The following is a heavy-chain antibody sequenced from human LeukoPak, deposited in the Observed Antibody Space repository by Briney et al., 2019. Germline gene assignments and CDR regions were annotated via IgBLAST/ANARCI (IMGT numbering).Heavy chain of an antibody. J-gene: IGHJ5*02. CDR1: GYTFTGYY. CDR3: ARADSHSSGWYRDAFDP. CDR2: INPNSGGT. V-gene: IGHV1-2*02. Sequence: GASVKVSCKASGYTFTGYYMHWVRQAPGHGLEWMGWINPNSGGTNYAQKFQGRVTMTRDTSISTAYMELSRLRSDDTAVYYCARADSHSSGWYRDAFDPWGQGTLVTVSS. D-gene: IGHD6-19*01.